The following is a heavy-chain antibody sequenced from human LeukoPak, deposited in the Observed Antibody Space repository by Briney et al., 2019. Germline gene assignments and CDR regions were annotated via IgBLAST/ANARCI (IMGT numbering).Heavy chain of an antibody. Sequence: PGGSLRLSCTASGLTFGDYALSWVRQAPGKGLEWVGFIRSRANGGATEYAASVKGRFTISRDDSKSIAYLQMNSLKTDDTAVYYCTRGGSSQRFDYWGQGTLVTVSS. J-gene: IGHJ4*02. V-gene: IGHV3-49*04. CDR2: IRSRANGGAT. CDR1: GLTFGDYA. D-gene: IGHD1-26*01. CDR3: TRGGSSQRFDY.